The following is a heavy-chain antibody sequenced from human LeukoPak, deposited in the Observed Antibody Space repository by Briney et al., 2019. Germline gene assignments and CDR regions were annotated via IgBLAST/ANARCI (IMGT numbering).Heavy chain of an antibody. D-gene: IGHD3-22*01. V-gene: IGHV3-48*03. CDR3: ARPSGYYDSSGYFDY. CDR1: GFTFSSYV. J-gene: IGHJ4*02. Sequence: GGSLRLSCAASGFTFSSYVMNWVRQAPGKGLEWVSYISSSGSTIYYADSVKGRFTISRDNAKNSLYLQMNSLRAEDTAVYYCARPSGYYDSSGYFDYWGQGTLVTVSS. CDR2: ISSSGSTI.